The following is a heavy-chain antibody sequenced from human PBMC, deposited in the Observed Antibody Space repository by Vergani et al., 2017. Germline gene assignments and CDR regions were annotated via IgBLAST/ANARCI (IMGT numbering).Heavy chain of an antibody. J-gene: IGHJ4*02. CDR1: GFTFSSYA. CDR3: AKVGSKLEWLSYFDY. D-gene: IGHD3-3*01. Sequence: EVQLFESGGGLVQPGGSLRLSCAASGFTFSSYAMSWVRQAPGKGLKWVSAISGSGGSTYYADSVKGRFTITRDNSKNTLYLQMNSLRAEDTAVYHCAKVGSKLEWLSYFDYWGQGTLVTVSS. V-gene: IGHV3-23*01. CDR2: ISGSGGST.